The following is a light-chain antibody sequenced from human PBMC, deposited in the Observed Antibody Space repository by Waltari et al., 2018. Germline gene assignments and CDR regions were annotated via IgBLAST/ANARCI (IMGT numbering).Light chain of an antibody. CDR2: AAS. V-gene: IGKV1-39*01. CDR1: QSINTY. CDR3: QQTYSTPPT. J-gene: IGKJ1*01. Sequence: DIQMTQSPASLSASVGDRVTITCRASQSINTYLNWYQQKPEKAPKLLIYAASSLQSGVPSRFTGSGSGIEFSLTISSLQPEDFATYYCQQTYSTPPTFGQGTNVEIK.